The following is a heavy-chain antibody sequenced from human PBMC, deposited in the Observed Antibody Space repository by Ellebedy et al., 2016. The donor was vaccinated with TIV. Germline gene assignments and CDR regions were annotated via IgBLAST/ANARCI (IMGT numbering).Heavy chain of an antibody. CDR3: ARVRSSAFEI. Sequence: PGGSLRLSCAASGFSVSSNYVSRVRQAPGKGLEWVSYIYTGDSTYHADSVKGRFTISRDNSKNTVSLQMNSLRVEDTAVYYCARVRSSAFEIWGQGTMVTVSS. CDR1: GFSVSSNY. CDR2: IYTGDST. J-gene: IGHJ3*02. V-gene: IGHV3-53*01.